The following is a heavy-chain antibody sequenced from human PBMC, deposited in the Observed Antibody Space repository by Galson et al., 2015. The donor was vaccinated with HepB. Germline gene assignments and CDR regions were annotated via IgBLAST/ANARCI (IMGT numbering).Heavy chain of an antibody. CDR2: ISSSSSYI. D-gene: IGHD5-12*01. CDR1: GFTFSSYS. J-gene: IGHJ6*02. CDR3: ARDSFYSGYDFGAHQEYGMDV. Sequence: SLRLSCAASGFTFSSYSMNWVRQAPGKGLEWVSSISSSSSYIYYADSVKGRFTISRDNAKNSLYLQMNSLRAEDTAVYYCARDSFYSGYDFGAHQEYGMDVWGQGTTVTVSS. V-gene: IGHV3-21*01.